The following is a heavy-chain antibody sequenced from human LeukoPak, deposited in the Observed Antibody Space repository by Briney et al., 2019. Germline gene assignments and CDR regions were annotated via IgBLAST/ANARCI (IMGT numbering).Heavy chain of an antibody. D-gene: IGHD1-1*01. CDR2: IYYSGST. Sequence: NPSETLSLTCTVSGGSISCSSYYWGWIRQPPGKGLEWIGSIYYSGSTYYNPSLKSRVTISVDTSKNQFSLKLSSVTAADTAIYYCARGPTSVVHLDYWGRGIMVTVSS. CDR1: GGSISCSSYY. CDR3: ARGPTSVVHLDY. V-gene: IGHV4-39*07. J-gene: IGHJ4*02.